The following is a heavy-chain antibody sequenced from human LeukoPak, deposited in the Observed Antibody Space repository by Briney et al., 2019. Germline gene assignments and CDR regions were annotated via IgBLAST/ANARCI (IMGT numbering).Heavy chain of an antibody. V-gene: IGHV3-30*18. CDR2: ISYDGSNK. Sequence: GGSLRLSCVASGFTFSSYGMHWVRQAPGKGLEWVAVISYDGSNKYYADSVKGRFTISRDNSKNTLYLQMNSLRAEDTAVYYCAKDYHSFGMDVWGQGTTDTVSS. CDR1: GFTFSSYG. J-gene: IGHJ6*02. CDR3: AKDYHSFGMDV. D-gene: IGHD1-14*01.